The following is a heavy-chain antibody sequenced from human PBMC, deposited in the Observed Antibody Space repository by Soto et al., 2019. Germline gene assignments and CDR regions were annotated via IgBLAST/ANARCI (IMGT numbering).Heavy chain of an antibody. Sequence: PGGSLRLSCAASGFTFSRYWMNWVRQAPGKGLEWVANIKQDGTEKNHVDSVKGRFTISRDNARKSLYLQMDSLRAEDTAVYFCARGDTPMITGMDSFDIWGQGTMVTVSS. CDR1: GFTFSRYW. J-gene: IGHJ3*02. D-gene: IGHD5-18*01. V-gene: IGHV3-7*01. CDR3: ARGDTPMITGMDSFDI. CDR2: IKQDGTEK.